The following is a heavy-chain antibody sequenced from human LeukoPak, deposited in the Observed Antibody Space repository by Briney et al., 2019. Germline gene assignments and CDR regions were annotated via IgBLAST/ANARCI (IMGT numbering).Heavy chain of an antibody. CDR2: IYSGGST. Sequence: PGGSLRLSCAASGFTVSSNYMSWVRQAPGKGLEWVSVIYSGGSTYYADSVKGRFTISRDNAKNSLFLQMNSLRAEDTAVYYCARHYSDSGSQKWFDPWGQGTLVIVSS. CDR1: GFTVSSNY. CDR3: ARHYSDSGSQKWFDP. J-gene: IGHJ5*02. V-gene: IGHV3-66*04. D-gene: IGHD3-10*01.